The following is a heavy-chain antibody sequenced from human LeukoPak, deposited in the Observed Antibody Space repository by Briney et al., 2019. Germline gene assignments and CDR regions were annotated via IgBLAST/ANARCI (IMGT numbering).Heavy chain of an antibody. CDR1: GDSISNGYY. CDR3: ARGRSGYGGNAGIASCDF. J-gene: IGHJ4*02. CDR2: IYHTGST. Sequence: PSETLSLTCTVSGDSISNGYYWGWIRQPPGKGLEWTGSIYHTGSTYYNPSLKSRVFLSVDTSKNQFSLKLSSVTAADTAVYYCARGRSGYGGNAGIASCDFWGQGTLVTVSS. V-gene: IGHV4-38-2*02. D-gene: IGHD4-23*01.